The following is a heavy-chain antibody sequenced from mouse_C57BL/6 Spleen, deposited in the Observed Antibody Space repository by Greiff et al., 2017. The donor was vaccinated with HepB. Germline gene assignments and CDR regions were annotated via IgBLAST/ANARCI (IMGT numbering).Heavy chain of an antibody. D-gene: IGHD2-5*01. J-gene: IGHJ1*03. Sequence: QVQLQQPGAELVKPGASVKLSCKASGYTFTSYWMHWVKQRPGQGLEWIGMIHPNSGSTNYNEKFKSKATLTVDKSSSTAYMQISSLTSEDSAVYYCARGDYSNYWYFDVWGTGTTVTVSS. V-gene: IGHV1-64*01. CDR1: GYTFTSYW. CDR3: ARGDYSNYWYFDV. CDR2: IHPNSGST.